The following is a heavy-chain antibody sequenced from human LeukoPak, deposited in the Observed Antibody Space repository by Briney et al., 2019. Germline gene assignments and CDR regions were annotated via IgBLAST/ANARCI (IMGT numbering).Heavy chain of an antibody. J-gene: IGHJ4*02. Sequence: ASVTVSCKASGYTFTGYYMHWVRQAPGQGLEWMGWINPNSGGTNYAQKFQGRVTMTRDTSISTAYMELSRLRSDDTAVYYCARAGYSSSWASFDYWGQGTLVTVSS. D-gene: IGHD6-13*01. CDR2: INPNSGGT. CDR3: ARAGYSSSWASFDY. V-gene: IGHV1-2*02. CDR1: GYTFTGYY.